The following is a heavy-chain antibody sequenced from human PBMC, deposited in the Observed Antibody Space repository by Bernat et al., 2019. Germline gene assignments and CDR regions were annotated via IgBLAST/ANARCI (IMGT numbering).Heavy chain of an antibody. CDR2: ISGSGGRT. J-gene: IGHJ3*01. CDR3: AKTQWLEHDAFDF. Sequence: EVQLLESGGGLVQPGGSLRLSCAASGFTFSSYAMSWVRQAPGKGLEWVSGISGSGGRTYYADSVKGRFTVSRDNSKNTMSLQMNSLRAEDTAVYYCAKTQWLEHDAFDFWGQGTMVTVSS. D-gene: IGHD6-19*01. CDR1: GFTFSSYA. V-gene: IGHV3-23*01.